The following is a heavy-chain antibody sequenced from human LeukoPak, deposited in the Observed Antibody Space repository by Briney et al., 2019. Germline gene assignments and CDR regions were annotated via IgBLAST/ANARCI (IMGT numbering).Heavy chain of an antibody. V-gene: IGHV3-30-3*01. CDR2: VSYDGNNK. CDR3: VLELRPKSFDH. J-gene: IGHJ4*02. CDR1: GFIFRNYA. Sequence: GGSLRLSCAGSGFIFRNYAIHWVRQAPGKGLEWVAVVSYDGNNKYYADSVKGRFTISRDNSKSTMYLQMNSLRADDTAVYYCVLELRPKSFDHWGQGTLVTVSS. D-gene: IGHD1-7*01.